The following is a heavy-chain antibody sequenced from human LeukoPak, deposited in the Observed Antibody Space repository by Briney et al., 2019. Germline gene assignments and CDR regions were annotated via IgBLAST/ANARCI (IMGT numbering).Heavy chain of an antibody. Sequence: PGGSLRLSCTTSGFSFNTYSMSWVRQAPGKGLEWVSAINDDTPYYTDSVKGRFTISRDNSKNTLYLQMNSLRAEDTAVYYCARDAGDYLDYWGQGTLVTVSS. D-gene: IGHD4-17*01. CDR3: ARDAGDYLDY. J-gene: IGHJ4*02. V-gene: IGHV3-23*01. CDR1: GFSFNTYS. CDR2: INDDTP.